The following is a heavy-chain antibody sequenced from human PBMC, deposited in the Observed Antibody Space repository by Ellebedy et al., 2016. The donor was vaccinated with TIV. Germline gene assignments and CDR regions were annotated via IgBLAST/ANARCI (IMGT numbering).Heavy chain of an antibody. J-gene: IGHJ4*02. CDR1: GGSMSTNY. Sequence: SETLSLXXTVSGGSMSTNYWSWIRQPPGKGLEWIGYISYTGSTNYSPSLNSRVTISVDTSKNQFSLKLTSVTAADTAVYYCAAEVTMVRGLIVHWGQGTLVTVSP. CDR3: AAEVTMVRGLIVH. V-gene: IGHV4-59*01. CDR2: ISYTGST. D-gene: IGHD3-10*01.